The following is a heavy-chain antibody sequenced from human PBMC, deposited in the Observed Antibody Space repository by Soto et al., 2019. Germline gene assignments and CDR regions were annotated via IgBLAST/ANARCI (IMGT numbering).Heavy chain of an antibody. J-gene: IGHJ4*02. D-gene: IGHD3-16*02. V-gene: IGHV3-23*01. Sequence: EVQLLESGGGLVQPGGSLRLSCAASGFTFSSYAMSWVRQAPGKGLEWVSAISGSGGSTYYADSVKGRFTISRDNSKNTLYLQMNSLRAEDTAVYYCANERLGELSLLELPDYWGQGTLVTVSS. CDR2: ISGSGGST. CDR1: GFTFSSYA. CDR3: ANERLGELSLLELPDY.